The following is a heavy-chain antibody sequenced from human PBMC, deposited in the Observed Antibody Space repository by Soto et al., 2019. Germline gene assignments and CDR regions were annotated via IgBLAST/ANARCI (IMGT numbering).Heavy chain of an antibody. D-gene: IGHD1-7*01. CDR3: ARDVRGDITGTTEFYYYGMDV. J-gene: IGHJ6*02. CDR1: GFTFSSYA. CDR2: ISYDGSNK. Sequence: GGSLRLSCAASGFTFSSYAMHWVRQAPGKGLEWVAVISYDGSNKYYADSVRGRFTISRDNSKNTLYLQMNSLRAEDTAVYYCARDVRGDITGTTEFYYYGMDVWGQGTTVTVSS. V-gene: IGHV3-30-3*01.